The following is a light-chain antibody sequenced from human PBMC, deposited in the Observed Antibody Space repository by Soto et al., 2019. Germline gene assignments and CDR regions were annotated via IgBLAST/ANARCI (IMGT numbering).Light chain of an antibody. V-gene: IGLV2-14*03. CDR2: DVG. J-gene: IGLJ1*01. Sequence: SVVPQPASVSRAPGQSITYTCTINHRDSGKYNYVSWYQHLPGKAPKLMIYDVGSRPSGVSSRFSGSNSGNTASLAISGLQAEDEADYYCNSYREAHPRFPVYGTGPKVTVL. CDR3: NSYREAHPRFPV. CDR1: HRDSGKYNY.